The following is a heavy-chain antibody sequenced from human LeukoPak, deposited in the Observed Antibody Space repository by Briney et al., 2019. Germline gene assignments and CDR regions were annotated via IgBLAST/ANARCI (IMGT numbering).Heavy chain of an antibody. CDR2: ISSSSSYI. V-gene: IGHV3-21*01. D-gene: IGHD6-13*01. CDR3: ARLSLYSSRTYYYYGMDV. J-gene: IGHJ6*02. CDR1: GFTFSSYS. Sequence: GGSLRLSCAASGFTFSSYSMNGVRQAPGKGLEWVSSISSSSSYIYYADSVKGRFTISRDNAKNSLYLQMNSLRAEDTAVYYCARLSLYSSRTYYYYGMDVWGQGTTVTVSS.